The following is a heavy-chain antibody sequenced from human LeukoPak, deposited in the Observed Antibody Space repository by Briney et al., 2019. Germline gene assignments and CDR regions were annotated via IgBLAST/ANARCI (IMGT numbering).Heavy chain of an antibody. CDR3: AKDSRITIFGVVIAPEIDY. J-gene: IGHJ4*02. Sequence: GGSLRLSCAASGFTFSSYGMHWVRQTPGKGLEWVAVIWYDGSNKYYADSVKGRFTISRDNSKNTLYLEMNSLRAEDTAVYYCAKDSRITIFGVVIAPEIDYWGQGTLVTVSS. D-gene: IGHD3-3*01. CDR1: GFTFSSYG. V-gene: IGHV3-30*02. CDR2: IWYDGSNK.